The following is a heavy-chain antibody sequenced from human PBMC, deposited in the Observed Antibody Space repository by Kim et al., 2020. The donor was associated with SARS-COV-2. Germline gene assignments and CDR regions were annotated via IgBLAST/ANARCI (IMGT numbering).Heavy chain of an antibody. J-gene: IGHJ3*02. D-gene: IGHD3-10*01. CDR3: ARDFYRGSGRAAAFDI. CDR1: GFTFSSYS. V-gene: IGHV3-21*01. Sequence: GGSLRLFCAASGFTFSSYSMNWVRQAPGKGLEWVSSISSSSSYIYYADSVKGRFTISRDNAKNSLYLQMNSLRAEDTAVYYCARDFYRGSGRAAAFDIWGQRTMVTVSS. CDR2: ISSSSSYI.